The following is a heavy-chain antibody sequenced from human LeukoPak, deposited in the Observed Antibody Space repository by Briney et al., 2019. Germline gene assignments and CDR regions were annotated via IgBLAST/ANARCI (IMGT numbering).Heavy chain of an antibody. CDR2: ITGDGRST. Sequence: GGSLRLSCAASGFTFSSYWMHWVRHAPGKGLVWVSRITGDGRSTSYADSVKGRFSISRDNAKNTLYLQMTSLRAEDPAVYYCARDVGYSMDVWGQGTTVTVPS. D-gene: IGHD5-18*01. CDR3: ARDVGYSMDV. J-gene: IGHJ6*02. CDR1: GFTFSSYW. V-gene: IGHV3-74*01.